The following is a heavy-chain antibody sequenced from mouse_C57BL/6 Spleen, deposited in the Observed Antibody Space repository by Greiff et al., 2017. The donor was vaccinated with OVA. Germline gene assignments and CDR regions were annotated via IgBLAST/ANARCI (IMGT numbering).Heavy chain of an antibody. CDR1: GYTFTSYG. Sequence: VQLQQSGAELARPGASVKLSCKASGYTFTSYGISWVKQSTGQGLEWIGEIYPRSGNTYYNEKFKGKATLTADKSSSTAYMELRSLTSEDSAVYFCAREAGGYYLAWFAYWGQGTLVTVSA. CDR2: IYPRSGNT. V-gene: IGHV1-81*01. D-gene: IGHD2-3*01. J-gene: IGHJ3*01. CDR3: AREAGGYYLAWFAY.